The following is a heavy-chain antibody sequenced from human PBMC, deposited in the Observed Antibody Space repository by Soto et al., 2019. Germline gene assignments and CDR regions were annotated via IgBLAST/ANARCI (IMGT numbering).Heavy chain of an antibody. CDR2: MNPDSGTT. V-gene: IGHV1-8*02. J-gene: IGHJ3*02. D-gene: IGHD2-21*01. Sequence: GASVKVSCKASGYTFTNYDINWVRQAPGQGLQWMGWMNPDSGTTGYAQQFQGRVTMTRDTSKSTAYMELSSLTSEDTAVYYCARRTVVVAFDIWGQGTMVTVSS. CDR3: ARRTVVVAFDI. CDR1: GYTFTNYD.